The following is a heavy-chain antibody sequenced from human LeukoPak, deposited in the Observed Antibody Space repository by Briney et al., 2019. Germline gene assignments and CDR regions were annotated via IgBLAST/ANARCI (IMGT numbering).Heavy chain of an antibody. J-gene: IGHJ4*02. CDR2: INAGNGNT. V-gene: IGHV1-3*03. D-gene: IGHD1-26*01. Sequence: ASVKVSFKASGYTFTSYAMHWVRQAPGQRLEWMGWINAGNGNTKYSQEFQGRVTITRDTSASTAYMELSSLRSEDMAVYYCARSRDSGSYFPSYFDYWGQGTLVTVSS. CDR3: ARSRDSGSYFPSYFDY. CDR1: GYTFTSYA.